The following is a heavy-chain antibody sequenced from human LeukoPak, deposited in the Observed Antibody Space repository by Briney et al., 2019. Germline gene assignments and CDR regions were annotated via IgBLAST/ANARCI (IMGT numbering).Heavy chain of an antibody. J-gene: IGHJ4*02. Sequence: SETLSLTCTVSGDSVSSGNYYWSWIRQPPGKGLEWIAYIYYSGSTNYNPSLKSRVTISVDTSKNQFSLKLSSVTAADTAVYYCARGRGSYSGWGQGTLVTVSS. V-gene: IGHV4-61*01. CDR1: GDSVSSGNYY. CDR2: IYYSGST. CDR3: ARGRGSYSG. D-gene: IGHD1-26*01.